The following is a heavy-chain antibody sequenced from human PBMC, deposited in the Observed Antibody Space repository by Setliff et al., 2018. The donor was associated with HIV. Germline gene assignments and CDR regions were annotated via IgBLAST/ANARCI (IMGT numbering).Heavy chain of an antibody. Sequence: SETLSLTCTVSGGSISTYYWSWIRQSPGKGLEWIGYIHNTGSTDSNPSLKSRVTMSVDTSKNQFSLKLGSVTAADTAIYYCAREEDSGGWFYYFDSWGQGTLVTVSS. J-gene: IGHJ4*02. CDR1: GGSISTYY. CDR2: IHNTGST. V-gene: IGHV4-59*12. CDR3: AREEDSGGWFYYFDS. D-gene: IGHD2-15*01.